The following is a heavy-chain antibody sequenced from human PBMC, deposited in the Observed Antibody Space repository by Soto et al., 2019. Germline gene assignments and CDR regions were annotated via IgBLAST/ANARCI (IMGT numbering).Heavy chain of an antibody. CDR2: IYWDDDK. V-gene: IGHV2-5*02. J-gene: IGHJ4*02. D-gene: IGHD6-19*01. Sequence: QITLKESGPTLVKPTQPLTLTCTFSGFSLSTSGVGVGWIRQPPGKALEWLALIYWDDDKRYSPSLKSRLTNTKDTSQNQVVLTMTNMDPVDTATYYCAHSTETHSCGWYGGLDYWGQGTLVTVSS. CDR1: GFSLSTSGVG. CDR3: AHSTETHSCGWYGGLDY.